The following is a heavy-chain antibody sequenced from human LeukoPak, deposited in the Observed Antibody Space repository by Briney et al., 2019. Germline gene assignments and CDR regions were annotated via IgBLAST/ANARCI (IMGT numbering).Heavy chain of an antibody. D-gene: IGHD3-22*01. CDR3: AKELIADSSGYYHY. Sequence: GGSLRVSCAASGFTFSSYAMSWVRQAPGKGLEWVSAISGSGGSTYYADSVKGRFTISRDNSKNTLYLQMNSLRAEDTAVYYCAKELIADSSGYYHYWGQGTLVTVSS. V-gene: IGHV3-23*01. CDR1: GFTFSSYA. CDR2: ISGSGGST. J-gene: IGHJ4*02.